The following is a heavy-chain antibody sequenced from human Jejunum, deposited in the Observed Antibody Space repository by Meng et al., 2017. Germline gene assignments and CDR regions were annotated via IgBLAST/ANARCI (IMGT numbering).Heavy chain of an antibody. D-gene: IGHD2-15*01. V-gene: IGHV1-8*02. J-gene: IGHJ5*01. CDR1: GYTFSNYD. CDR2: MNPNRSNT. CDR3: ARAPPDVIGCCYWLDS. Sequence: ASVTVSCKSSGYTFSNYDINWVRQATGQGLEGMGWMNPNRSNTGYAQKFQGRVNITMDNSMRTADMELTSLTSEDTAVYYRARAPPDVIGCCYWLDSWGQGTLVTVSS.